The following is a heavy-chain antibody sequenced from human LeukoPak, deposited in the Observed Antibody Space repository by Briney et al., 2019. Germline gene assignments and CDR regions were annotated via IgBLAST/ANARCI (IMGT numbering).Heavy chain of an antibody. CDR1: GFTLTSSA. CDR2: ISYDGSNK. CDR3: ARAGGLAAAPGWFDP. J-gene: IGHJ5*02. V-gene: IGHV3-30*04. Sequence: GGSLRLSCAPSGFTLTSSAMHWVRQAPGKGPKWVAVISYDGSNKYYADSVKGRFTIPRDNSKTTLYLQMNSLRAEDTAVYYCARAGGLAAAPGWFDPWGQGTLVTVSS. D-gene: IGHD6-13*01.